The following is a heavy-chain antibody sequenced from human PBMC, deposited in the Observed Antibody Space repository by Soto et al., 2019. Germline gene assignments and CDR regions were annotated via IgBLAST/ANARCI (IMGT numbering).Heavy chain of an antibody. CDR1: GYTFTSYD. J-gene: IGHJ3*02. Sequence: QVQLVQSGAEVKKPGASVKVSCKASGYTFTSYDINWVRQATGQGLEWMGWMNPNSGNTGYAQKFQGRVTMTRNTAISTAYMELSSRRSEDTAVYYCARGQRITFGGVIVIHAAVDIWGQGTMVTVSS. CDR3: ARGQRITFGGVIVIHAAVDI. D-gene: IGHD3-16*02. V-gene: IGHV1-8*01. CDR2: MNPNSGNT.